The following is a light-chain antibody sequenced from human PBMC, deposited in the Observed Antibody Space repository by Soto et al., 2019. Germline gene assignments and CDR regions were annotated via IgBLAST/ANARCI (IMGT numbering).Light chain of an antibody. CDR1: SGSIASNY. CDR3: QSYNSSNVV. V-gene: IGLV6-57*04. Sequence: NFMLTQPHSVSESPGKTVTISCTRSSGSIASNYVQWYQQRPGSAPTTVIYEDNQRPSGVPDRFSGSIDGSSDSAALSSPGPKTEDEADYSCQSYNSSNVVFGGGTKVTVL. CDR2: EDN. J-gene: IGLJ2*01.